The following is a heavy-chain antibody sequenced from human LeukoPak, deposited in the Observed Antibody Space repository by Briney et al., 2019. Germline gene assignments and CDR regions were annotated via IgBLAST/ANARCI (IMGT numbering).Heavy chain of an antibody. Sequence: SETLSLTCTVSGGSISSSSYYWGWIRQPPGTGLEWIGSIYYSGSTYYNPSLKSRVTISVDTSKNQFSLKLSSVTAADTAVYYCARGNYDFWSGYRHWFDPWGQGTLVTVSS. V-gene: IGHV4-39*01. D-gene: IGHD3-3*01. CDR2: IYYSGST. J-gene: IGHJ5*02. CDR1: GGSISSSSYY. CDR3: ARGNYDFWSGYRHWFDP.